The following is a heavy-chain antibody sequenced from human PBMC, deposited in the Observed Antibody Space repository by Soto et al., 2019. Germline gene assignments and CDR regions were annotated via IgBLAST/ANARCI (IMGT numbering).Heavy chain of an antibody. V-gene: IGHV1-69*13. D-gene: IGHD3-3*01. CDR2: IIPIFGTA. Sequence: SVKVSCKASGGTFSSYAISWVRQAPGQGLEWMGGIIPIFGTANYAQKFQGRVTITADESTSTAYMELSSLRSEDTAVYYCARGRYYDFWSGYYYYYGMDVWGQGATVTVSS. CDR3: ARGRYYDFWSGYYYYYGMDV. CDR1: GGTFSSYA. J-gene: IGHJ6*02.